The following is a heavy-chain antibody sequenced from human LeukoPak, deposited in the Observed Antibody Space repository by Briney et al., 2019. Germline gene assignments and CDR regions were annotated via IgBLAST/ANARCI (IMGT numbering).Heavy chain of an antibody. Sequence: GGSLRLSCAASGFTFSSYAMSWVRQAPGKGLEWVSAISGSGGSTYYADSVKGRFTISRDNSKNTLYLQMNSLRDEDTAVYYCAKIGVDGYKNPRALMFDYWGQGTLVTVSS. CDR2: ISGSGGST. V-gene: IGHV3-23*01. CDR1: GFTFSSYA. CDR3: AKIGVDGYKNPRALMFDY. D-gene: IGHD5-24*01. J-gene: IGHJ4*02.